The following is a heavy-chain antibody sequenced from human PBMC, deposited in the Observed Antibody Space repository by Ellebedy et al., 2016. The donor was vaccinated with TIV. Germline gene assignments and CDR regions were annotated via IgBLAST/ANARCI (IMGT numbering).Heavy chain of an antibody. Sequence: PGGSLRLSCAASGFSFSRYAMSWVRQAPGKGLEWVSGIFGSGGGISYADSVKGRFTISRDNSKSIVHLQMNSLRPEDTAVYYCAKDRTSGDGYWVFDQWGQGTLVTVSS. CDR2: IFGSGGGI. J-gene: IGHJ4*02. V-gene: IGHV3-23*01. CDR1: GFSFSRYA. CDR3: AKDRTSGDGYWVFDQ. D-gene: IGHD5-18*01.